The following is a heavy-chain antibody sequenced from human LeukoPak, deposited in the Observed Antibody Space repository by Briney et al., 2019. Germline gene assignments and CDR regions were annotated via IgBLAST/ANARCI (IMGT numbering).Heavy chain of an antibody. Sequence: GASVKVSCKASGGTFSSYAISWVRQAPGQGLEWMGGIIPIFGTANYAQKFQGRVTITTDESTSTAYMELSSLRSEDTAVYYCASCSGSPVGAFDIWGQGTMVTVSS. V-gene: IGHV1-69*05. D-gene: IGHD1-26*01. CDR2: IIPIFGTA. CDR1: GGTFSSYA. CDR3: ASCSGSPVGAFDI. J-gene: IGHJ3*02.